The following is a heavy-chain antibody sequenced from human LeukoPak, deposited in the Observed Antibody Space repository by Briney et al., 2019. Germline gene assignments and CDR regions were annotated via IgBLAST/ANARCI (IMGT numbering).Heavy chain of an antibody. CDR2: ISGSGGST. Sequence: GGSLRLSCAASGFTFSSYGMSWVRQPPGKGLEWVSAISGSGGSTYYADSVKGRFTISRDDSKTTSYLQMNSLKTEDTALYFCTTSYSGNSWYDWFGPWGQGTLVTVSS. CDR1: GFTFSSYG. V-gene: IGHV3-23*01. CDR3: TTSYSGNSWYDWFGP. D-gene: IGHD6-13*01. J-gene: IGHJ5*02.